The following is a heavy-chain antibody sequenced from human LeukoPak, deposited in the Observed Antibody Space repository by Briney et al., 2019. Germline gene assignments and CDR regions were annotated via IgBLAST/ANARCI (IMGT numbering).Heavy chain of an antibody. CDR3: AKALSSSWDFDS. J-gene: IGHJ4*02. Sequence: GGSLRLSCVASGFSFSTYGMSWVRQAPGKGLEWLSAIDGNGAKTFYADSGKGRFTISRDNSANTLYLQMNSLRAEDTAVYYCAKALSSSWDFDSWGQGTLVTVSS. V-gene: IGHV3-23*01. CDR1: GFSFSTYG. D-gene: IGHD6-13*01. CDR2: IDGNGAKT.